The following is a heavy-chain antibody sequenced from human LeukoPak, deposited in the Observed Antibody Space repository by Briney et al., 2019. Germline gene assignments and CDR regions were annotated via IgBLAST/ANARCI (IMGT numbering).Heavy chain of an antibody. D-gene: IGHD6-13*01. V-gene: IGHV3-30*02. Sequence: GGSLRLSCAASGFIFSNYDMHWVRQAPGKGLEWITFIRYDGSNKYYADSVKGRFTISRDNSKNTLYLQMNSLRAEDTAVYYCAKDAGVAATGDYWGQGTLVTFSS. CDR1: GFIFSNYD. CDR2: IRYDGSNK. J-gene: IGHJ4*02. CDR3: AKDAGVAATGDY.